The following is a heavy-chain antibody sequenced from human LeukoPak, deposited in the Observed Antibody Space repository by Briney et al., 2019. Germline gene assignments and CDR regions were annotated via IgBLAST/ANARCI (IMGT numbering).Heavy chain of an antibody. V-gene: IGHV3-20*04. J-gene: IGHJ4*02. CDR3: ARGEWDLRD. Sequence: GGSQRLSCAASGFMFADHGMTWVRQVPGKGLEWVSGINWNGGSTGYVDSVKGRFTISRDNAKNVLFLQMNNLRAEDTAFYYCARGEWDLRDWGQGTLVIVSS. D-gene: IGHD1-26*01. CDR2: INWNGGST. CDR1: GFMFADHG.